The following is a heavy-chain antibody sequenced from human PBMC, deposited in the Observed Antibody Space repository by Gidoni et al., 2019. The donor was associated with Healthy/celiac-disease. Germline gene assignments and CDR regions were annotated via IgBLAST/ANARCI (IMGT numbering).Heavy chain of an antibody. CDR3: ARINVDDSSGYYNWFDP. CDR1: GFSLSNARMG. J-gene: IGHJ5*02. V-gene: IGHV2-26*01. CDR2: IFSNDEK. D-gene: IGHD3-22*01. Sequence: QVTLKESGPVLVKPTETLTLTCPVSGFSLSNARMGVSWIRQPPGKALEWLAHIFSNDEKSYSTSLKSRLTISKDTSKSQVVLTMTNMDPVDTATYYCARINVDDSSGYYNWFDPWGQGTLVTVSS.